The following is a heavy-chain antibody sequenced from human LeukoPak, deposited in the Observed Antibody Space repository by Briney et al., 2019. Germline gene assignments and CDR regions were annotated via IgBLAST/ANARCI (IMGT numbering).Heavy chain of an antibody. J-gene: IGHJ4*02. Sequence: ASVKVSCKASGGTFSSYAISWVRQAPGQGLEWMGGIIPIFGTANYAQKFQGRVTITADESTSTAYMELSSLRSEDTAVYYCARDGDRLCSGGSCYRFDYWGQGTLVTVSS. CDR3: ARDGDRLCSGGSCYRFDY. CDR2: IIPIFGTA. V-gene: IGHV1-69*13. CDR1: GGTFSSYA. D-gene: IGHD2-15*01.